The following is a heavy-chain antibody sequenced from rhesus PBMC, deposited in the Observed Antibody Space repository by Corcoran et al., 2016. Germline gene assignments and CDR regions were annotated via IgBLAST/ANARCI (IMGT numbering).Heavy chain of an antibody. V-gene: IGHV3-54*02. CDR1: GFTFRAFG. J-gene: IGHJ5-1*01. Sequence: EVQLVESGGGLVQPGGSLRLSCAGSGFTFRAFGIHWVRQAPGKGVEWVAVISSEESNKYFAGSVKDRFTISRDNSNNILYLQMNNLKLEDTAVYYCTRFDVWGPGVRVTVSS. CDR3: TRFDV. CDR2: ISSEESNK.